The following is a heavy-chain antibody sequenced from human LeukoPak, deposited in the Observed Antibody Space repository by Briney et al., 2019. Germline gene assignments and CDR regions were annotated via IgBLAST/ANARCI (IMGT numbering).Heavy chain of an antibody. J-gene: IGHJ3*02. CDR3: AGATGSGGSCSDYCAFDI. V-gene: IGHV1-2*02. D-gene: IGHD2-15*01. CDR1: GYTFTGYY. CDR2: INPNSGGT. Sequence: ASVKVSCKASGYTFTGYYMHWVRQAPGQGHEWMGWINPNSGGTNYAQKFQGRVTMTRDTSISTAYMELSRLRSDDTAVYYCAGATGSGGSCSDYCAFDIWGQGTMVTVSS.